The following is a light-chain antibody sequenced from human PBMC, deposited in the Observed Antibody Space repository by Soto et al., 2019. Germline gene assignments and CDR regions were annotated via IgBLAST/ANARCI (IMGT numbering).Light chain of an antibody. V-gene: IGKV1-39*01. CDR1: QRVTTY. CDR3: QQSYSTRYT. CDR2: TAS. Sequence: IQMTQSPSSLSASVGDRVTITCRASQRVTTYLNWYQQKPGKAPKLLISTASTLQRGVPSRFSGSGSGTDFTLTITTLQPGDFATYFCQQSYSTRYTFGQGTKLKLK. J-gene: IGKJ2*01.